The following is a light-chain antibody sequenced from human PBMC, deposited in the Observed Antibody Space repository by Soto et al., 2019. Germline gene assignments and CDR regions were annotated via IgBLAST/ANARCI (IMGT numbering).Light chain of an antibody. V-gene: IGKV3-20*01. J-gene: IGKJ3*01. CDR2: GAS. CDR3: QLYGSSPLFT. CDR1: QSVSSSY. Sequence: EIVLTQSPGTLSLSPGERALLSCRDSQSVSSSYLAWYQQKPGQAPRLLIYGASSRATGVPDRFSGTGSGTDFTLDITRLEPEDFAVYYCQLYGSSPLFTFGPGTKVDFK.